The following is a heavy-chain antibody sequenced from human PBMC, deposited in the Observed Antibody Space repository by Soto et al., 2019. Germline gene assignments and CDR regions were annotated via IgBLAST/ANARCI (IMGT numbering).Heavy chain of an antibody. V-gene: IGHV1-69*13. Sequence: ASVKVSCKASGGTFSSYAISWVRQAPGLGLEWMGGIIPIFGTANYAQKFQGRVTITADESTSTAYMELSSLRSEDTAVYYCASGDDFWSGHGNWFDPWGQGTLVTVSS. CDR1: GGTFSSYA. J-gene: IGHJ5*02. CDR3: ASGDDFWSGHGNWFDP. D-gene: IGHD3-3*01. CDR2: IIPIFGTA.